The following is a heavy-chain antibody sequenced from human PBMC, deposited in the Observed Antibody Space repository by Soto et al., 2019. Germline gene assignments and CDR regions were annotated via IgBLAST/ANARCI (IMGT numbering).Heavy chain of an antibody. J-gene: IGHJ4*02. CDR2: INPNSGGT. CDR1: GYTFSDYY. V-gene: IGHV1-2*02. Sequence: ASLKVSCKASGYTFSDYYIHWVRQALGQGLELMGWINPNSGGTKYAPKFQGGVTMTRVTSITTAYMELSRLRSGDTAVYYCAREPATAKPEGVDFWGQGTLVTVSS. CDR3: AREPATAKPEGVDF. D-gene: IGHD1-1*01.